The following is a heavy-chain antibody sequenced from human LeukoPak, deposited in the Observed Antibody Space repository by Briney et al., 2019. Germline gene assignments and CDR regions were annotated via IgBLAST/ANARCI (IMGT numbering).Heavy chain of an antibody. CDR3: ARAPITIPYGGMDV. CDR2: IIPIFGAT. D-gene: IGHD3-9*01. Sequence: ASVKVSCKASGGTFSSHAISWVRQAPGQGLEWMGGIIPIFGATNYAQKFQGRVTITADESTSTAYMELSSLRSEDTAVYYCARAPITIPYGGMDVWGKETTVTVSS. CDR1: GGTFSSHA. V-gene: IGHV1-69*13. J-gene: IGHJ6*04.